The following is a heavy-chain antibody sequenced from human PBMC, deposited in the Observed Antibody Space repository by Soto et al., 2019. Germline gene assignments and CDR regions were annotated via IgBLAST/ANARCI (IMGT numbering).Heavy chain of an antibody. CDR1: GFTFSSYG. Sequence: QVQLVESGGGVVQPARSLRLSCAASGFTFSSYGMHWVRQAPDKGLEWVAVISYDGSNKYYADSVKGRFTISRDNSKHTLYLQMNSLSAEDTAVYYCAKSPALRVNTSFYYFDYWGHGTLVTVCS. V-gene: IGHV3-30*18. J-gene: IGHJ4*01. CDR2: ISYDGSNK. CDR3: AKSPALRVNTSFYYFDY. D-gene: IGHD4-4*01.